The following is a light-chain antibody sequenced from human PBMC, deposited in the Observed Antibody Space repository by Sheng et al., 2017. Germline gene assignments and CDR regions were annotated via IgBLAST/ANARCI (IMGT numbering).Light chain of an antibody. CDR2: AAS. V-gene: IGKV1-8*01. J-gene: IGKJ5*01. CDR1: QGISSY. Sequence: AIRMTQSPSSLSASTGDRVTITCRASQGISSYLAWYQQKPGKAPKLLIYAASTLQSGVPSRFSGSGSGTDFTLTISCLQSEDFATYYCQQSDNMPITFGQGTRLE. CDR3: QQSDNMPIT.